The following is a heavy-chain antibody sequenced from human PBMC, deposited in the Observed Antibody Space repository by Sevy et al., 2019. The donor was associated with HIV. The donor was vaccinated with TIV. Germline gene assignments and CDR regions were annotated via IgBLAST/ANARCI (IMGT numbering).Heavy chain of an antibody. J-gene: IGHJ4*02. CDR2: IYFRGNT. CDR1: GGSISYYY. D-gene: IGHD2-15*01. Sequence: SETLFLTCTVSGGSISYYYWSWIRQTPGKGLEWIGYIYFRGNTKYNPSLESRVTISVDTSKNQFSLKMKSVTAADTAVYYCARQLEARSARPMFDYWGQGALVTVSS. CDR3: ARQLEARSARPMFDY. V-gene: IGHV4-59*08.